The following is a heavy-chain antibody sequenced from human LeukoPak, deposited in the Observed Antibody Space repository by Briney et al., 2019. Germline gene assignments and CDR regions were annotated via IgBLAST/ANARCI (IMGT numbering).Heavy chain of an antibody. CDR3: ARVYYYDSSGSGEVFDP. Sequence: PSETLSLTCTVSGGSISSYYWSWIRQPPGKGLEWIGYIYYSGSTNYNPSLKSRVTISVDTSKNQFSLKLSSVTAADTAVYYCARVYYYDSSGSGEVFDPWGQGTLVTVSS. D-gene: IGHD3-22*01. CDR2: IYYSGST. J-gene: IGHJ5*02. V-gene: IGHV4-59*01. CDR1: GGSISSYY.